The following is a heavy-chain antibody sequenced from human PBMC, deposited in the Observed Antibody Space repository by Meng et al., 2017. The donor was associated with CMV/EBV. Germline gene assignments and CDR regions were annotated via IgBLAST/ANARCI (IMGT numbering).Heavy chain of an antibody. CDR1: GYTFTSYD. CDR2: MNPNSGNT. D-gene: IGHD6-19*01. V-gene: IGHV1-8*03. Sequence: ASVKVSCKASGYTFTSYDINWVRQATGQGLEWIGWMNPNSGNTGYAQKFQGRVTITRNTSISTAYMELSSLRSEDTAVYYCARRGYSSRNWFDPWGQGTLVTVSS. CDR3: ARRGYSSRNWFDP. J-gene: IGHJ5*02.